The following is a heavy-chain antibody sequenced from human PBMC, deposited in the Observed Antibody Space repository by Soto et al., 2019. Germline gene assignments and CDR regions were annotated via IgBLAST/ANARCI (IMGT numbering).Heavy chain of an antibody. D-gene: IGHD3-3*01. V-gene: IGHV3-9*01. CDR3: AKDKRGYDFWSGYYDY. Sequence: SCAASGFTFDDYAMHWVRQAPGKGLEWVSGISWNSGSIGYADSVKGRFTISRDNAKKSLYLQMNSLRAEDTALYYCAKDKRGYDFWSGYYDYWGQGTLVTVSS. J-gene: IGHJ4*02. CDR2: ISWNSGSI. CDR1: GFTFDDYA.